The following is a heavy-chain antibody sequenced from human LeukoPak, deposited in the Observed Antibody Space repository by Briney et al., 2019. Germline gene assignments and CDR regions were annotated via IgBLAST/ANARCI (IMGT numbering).Heavy chain of an antibody. Sequence: GGSLGLSCAASGFTVSSNYMSWVRQAPGKGLEWVSVIYSGGSTYYADSVEGRFTISRDNSKNTLYLQMNSLRAEDTAVYYCAIKRGGLDYWGQGTLVTVSS. V-gene: IGHV3-53*01. D-gene: IGHD3-10*01. J-gene: IGHJ4*02. CDR2: IYSGGST. CDR3: AIKRGGLDY. CDR1: GFTVSSNY.